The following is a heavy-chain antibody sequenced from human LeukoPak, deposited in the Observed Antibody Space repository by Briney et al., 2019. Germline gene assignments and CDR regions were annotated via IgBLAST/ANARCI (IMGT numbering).Heavy chain of an antibody. J-gene: IGHJ6*03. CDR3: ARSWASRIAAAGTVYYYYYMDV. D-gene: IGHD6-13*01. Sequence: PSETLSLTCTVSGGSISSSSYYWGWIRQPPGKGLEWIGSIYYSGSTYYNPSLKSRVTISVDTSKNQFSLKLSSVTAADTDVYYCARSWASRIAAAGTVYYYYYMDVWGKGTTVTVSS. V-gene: IGHV4-39*01. CDR1: GGSISSSSYY. CDR2: IYYSGST.